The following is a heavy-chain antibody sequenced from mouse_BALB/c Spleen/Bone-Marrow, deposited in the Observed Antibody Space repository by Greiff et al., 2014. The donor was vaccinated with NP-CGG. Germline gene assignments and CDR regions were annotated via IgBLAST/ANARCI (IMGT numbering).Heavy chain of an antibody. CDR2: IDPSSGYS. V-gene: IGHV1-4*01. J-gene: IGHJ1*01. CDR1: GYTFTSYT. CDR3: APYDGYYNWYFDV. D-gene: IGHD2-3*01. Sequence: VKLMESGAELARPGASVKMSCKASGYTFTSYTMHWIKQRPGQGQEWIGYIDPSSGYSNYNQKFKDKATLTADISSSTAYMQLSSLTSEDSAVYYCAPYDGYYNWYFDVWGAGTTVTVSS.